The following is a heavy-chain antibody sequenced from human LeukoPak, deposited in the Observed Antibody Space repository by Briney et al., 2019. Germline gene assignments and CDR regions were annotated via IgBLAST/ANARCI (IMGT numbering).Heavy chain of an antibody. D-gene: IGHD3-9*01. CDR1: GFTFSSYG. J-gene: IGHJ4*02. V-gene: IGHV3-23*01. CDR2: ISGSGGST. Sequence: GGSLRLSCAASGFTFSSYGMSWVRQAPGKGLEWVSAISGSGGSTYYADSVKGRFTISRDNSKNTLYLQMNSLRAEDTAVYYCAKEISYRDYDILTGLDYWGQGTLVTVSS. CDR3: AKEISYRDYDILTGLDY.